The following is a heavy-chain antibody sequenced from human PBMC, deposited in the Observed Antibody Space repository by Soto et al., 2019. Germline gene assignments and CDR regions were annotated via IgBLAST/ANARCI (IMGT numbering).Heavy chain of an antibody. Sequence: GESLKISCKGSGYSFTSYWIGWVRQMPGKGLEWMGITYPGDSDTRYSPSFQGQVTISADKSISTAYLQWSSLKASDTAMYYCARALTYYYDSSGLRREYYFDYWGQGTLVTVSS. J-gene: IGHJ4*02. CDR3: ARALTYYYDSSGLRREYYFDY. CDR2: TYPGDSDT. V-gene: IGHV5-51*01. CDR1: GYSFTSYW. D-gene: IGHD3-22*01.